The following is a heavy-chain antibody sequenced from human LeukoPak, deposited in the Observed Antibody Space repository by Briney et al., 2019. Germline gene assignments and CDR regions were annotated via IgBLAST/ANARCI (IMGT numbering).Heavy chain of an antibody. V-gene: IGHV4-59*08. D-gene: IGHD3-10*01. J-gene: IGHJ4*02. CDR1: GGSISSYY. Sequence: SETLSLTCTVSGGSISSYYWSWIQQPPGKGLEWIGYIYYSGSTNYNPSLKSRVTISVDTSKNQFSLKLSSVTAADTAVYYCARHSGLYFDYWGQGTLVTVSS. CDR3: ARHSGLYFDY. CDR2: IYYSGST.